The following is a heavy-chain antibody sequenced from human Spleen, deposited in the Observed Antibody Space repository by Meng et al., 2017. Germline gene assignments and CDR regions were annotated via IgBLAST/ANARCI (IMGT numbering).Heavy chain of an antibody. CDR3: ARDHYDSSAYSNYYYYGMDV. V-gene: IGHV3-30*04. Sequence: GESLKISCAASGFTFSSYAMHWVRQAPGKGLEWVAVISYDGSNKYYADSVKGRFTISRDNSKNTLYLQMNSLRAEDTAVYYCARDHYDSSAYSNYYYYGMDVWGQGTTVTVSS. J-gene: IGHJ6*02. CDR2: ISYDGSNK. D-gene: IGHD3-22*01. CDR1: GFTFSSYA.